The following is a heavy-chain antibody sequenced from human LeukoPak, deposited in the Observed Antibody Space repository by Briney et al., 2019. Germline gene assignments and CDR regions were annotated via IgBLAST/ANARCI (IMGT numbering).Heavy chain of an antibody. J-gene: IGHJ4*02. V-gene: IGHV1-18*01. CDR1: GYTFTSNG. D-gene: IGHD6-13*01. CDR2: ISAYNGNT. CDR3: ATRIAAAGTIDY. Sequence: ASVKVSCKASGYTFTSNGISWVRQAPGQGLEWMGWISAYNGNTNYAQKLQGRVTMTTDTSTSTAYMELRSLRSDDTAVYYCATRIAAAGTIDYWGQGTLVTVSS.